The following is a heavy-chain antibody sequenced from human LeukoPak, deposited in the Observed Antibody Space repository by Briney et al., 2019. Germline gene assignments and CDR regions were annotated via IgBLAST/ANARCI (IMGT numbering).Heavy chain of an antibody. CDR2: INPNSGGT. J-gene: IGHJ5*02. Sequence: GASVKVSCKASGYTFTGYYMHWVRQAPGQGLEWMGWINPNSGGTNYAQKFQGRVTMTRDTSISTAYMELSRLRSDDTAVYYCARVSGYSYGYDWFDPWGQGTLVTVSS. CDR3: ARVSGYSYGYDWFDP. V-gene: IGHV1-2*02. CDR1: GYTFTGYY. D-gene: IGHD5-18*01.